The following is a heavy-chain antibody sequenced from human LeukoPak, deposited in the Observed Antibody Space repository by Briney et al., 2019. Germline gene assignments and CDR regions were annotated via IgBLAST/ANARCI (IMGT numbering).Heavy chain of an antibody. D-gene: IGHD3-10*01. CDR1: GASFSSYA. V-gene: IGHV1-69*13. CDR3: VRLNTMVLGVIRTGYFDY. CDR2: IIPIFGTA. J-gene: IGHJ4*02. Sequence: SVKVSCKASGASFSSYAISRVRQAPGQELEWMGGIIPIFGTANYAQKFQGRVTITADESTSTACMELRSLRSDGTAVYYCVRLNTMVLGVIRTGYFDYWGQGTLVTVSS.